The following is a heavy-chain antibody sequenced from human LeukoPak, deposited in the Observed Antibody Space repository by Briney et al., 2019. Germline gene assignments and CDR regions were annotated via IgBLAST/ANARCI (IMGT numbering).Heavy chain of an antibody. CDR2: IYYSGST. V-gene: IGHV4-39*01. CDR3: ARHPPSRGYSYGYPPNYFDY. CDR1: GGSISSSSYY. Sequence: SETLSLTCTVSGGSISSSSYYWGWIRPPPGQGLEWIGSIYYSGSTYYNPSLKSRVTISVDTSKNQFSLKLSSVTAADTAVYYCARHPPSRGYSYGYPPNYFDYWGQGTLVTVSS. D-gene: IGHD5-18*01. J-gene: IGHJ4*02.